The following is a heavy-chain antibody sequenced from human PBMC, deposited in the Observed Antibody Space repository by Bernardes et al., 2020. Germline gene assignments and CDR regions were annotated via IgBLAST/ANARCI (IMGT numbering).Heavy chain of an antibody. D-gene: IGHD3-10*01. J-gene: IGHJ4*02. CDR3: ATERREYYYGSGSFDY. V-gene: IGHV3-21*01. Sequence: GSLRLSCAASGFTFSSYSMNWVRRAPGKGLEWVSSISSSSSYIYYADSVKGRFTISRDNAKNSLYLQMNSLRAEDTAVYYCATERREYYYGSGSFDYWGQGTLVTVSS. CDR2: ISSSSSYI. CDR1: GFTFSSYS.